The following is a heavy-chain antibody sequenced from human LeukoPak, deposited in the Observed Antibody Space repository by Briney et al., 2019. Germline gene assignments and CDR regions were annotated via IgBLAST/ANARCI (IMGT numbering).Heavy chain of an antibody. V-gene: IGHV4-59*12. CDR1: GDSISSYS. CDR2: IFYSGGT. CDR3: ARARGYSYGLMGWFDP. D-gene: IGHD5-18*01. Sequence: SETLSLTCTVSGDSISSYSWTWIRQPPGKGLEWIGYIFYSGGTNYNPSLKSRVSISVDTSKNQFSLKLRSVTAADTAVYYCARARGYSYGLMGWFDPWGQGTLVTVSS. J-gene: IGHJ5*02.